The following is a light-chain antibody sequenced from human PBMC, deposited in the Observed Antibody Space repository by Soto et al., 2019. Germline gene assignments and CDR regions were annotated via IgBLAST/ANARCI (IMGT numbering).Light chain of an antibody. Sequence: EIVMTQSPATLPVSPRERATLSCRASQSVSSNLAWYQQKPGQLPRLLIYGASTRATGIPARFSVSVSGTEFTLTISSLQSEDFAVYYCQQYNNWPFTFGTGTKVYIK. J-gene: IGKJ3*01. CDR1: QSVSSN. CDR2: GAS. CDR3: QQYNNWPFT. V-gene: IGKV3D-15*01.